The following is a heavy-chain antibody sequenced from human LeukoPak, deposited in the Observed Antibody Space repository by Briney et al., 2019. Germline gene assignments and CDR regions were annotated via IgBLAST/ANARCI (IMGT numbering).Heavy chain of an antibody. V-gene: IGHV3-21*01. Sequence: GGSLRLSCVAPGLTFSDYSINWVRRAPGKGLEWVSSINPTSTFIYYADGVRGRFTIYRDNAKSSLYLQMDSLRAEDTAVYYCVRLRRNSNRSYYYYYYDSWGQGILVTVSS. CDR2: INPTSTFI. J-gene: IGHJ4*02. CDR3: VRLRRNSNRSYYYYYYDS. CDR1: GLTFSDYS. D-gene: IGHD3-10*01.